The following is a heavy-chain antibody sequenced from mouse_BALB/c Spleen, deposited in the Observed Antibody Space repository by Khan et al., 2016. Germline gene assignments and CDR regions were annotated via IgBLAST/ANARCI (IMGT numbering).Heavy chain of an antibody. V-gene: IGHV9-2-1*01. Sequence: QIQLVQSGPELKKPGETVKISCKASGYIFTDYSIHWVKQTPGKGLKWMGWKKTETDEPTYADDFKGRVAFSLEKSATTAYLHINNLKNEDTATXFCSRRVRCYFDVWGAGTTVTVSS. CDR3: SRRVRCYFDV. CDR1: GYIFTDYS. J-gene: IGHJ1*01. CDR2: KKTETDEP. D-gene: IGHD1-1*01.